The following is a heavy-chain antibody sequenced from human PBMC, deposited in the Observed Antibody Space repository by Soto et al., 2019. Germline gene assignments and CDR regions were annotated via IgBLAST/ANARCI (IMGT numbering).Heavy chain of an antibody. Sequence: EVQLVESGGGLVQPGGSLRLSCAASGFTFNNYVMHWVRQAPGKGLVWVSRINDDGSSTRYADSVKGRFTMSRDNAQNTVHLQMNSLRAEDTGVYYGTRDVQFQSLGSWGPGTLVTVSS. D-gene: IGHD4-4*01. J-gene: IGHJ5*02. CDR2: INDDGSST. CDR1: GFTFNNYV. V-gene: IGHV3-74*01. CDR3: TRDVQFQSLGS.